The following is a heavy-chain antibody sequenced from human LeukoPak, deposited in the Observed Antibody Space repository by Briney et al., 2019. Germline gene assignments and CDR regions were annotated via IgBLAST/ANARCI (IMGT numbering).Heavy chain of an antibody. D-gene: IGHD3-22*01. CDR1: GYTFTSYA. CDR2: INAGNGNT. J-gene: IGHJ4*02. Sequence: ASVKVPCKASGYTFTSYAMHWVRQAPGQRLEWMGWINAGNGNTKYSQKFQGRVTITRDTSASTAYVELSSLRSEDTAVYYCARVWISSGYEYYFDYWGQGTLVTVSS. V-gene: IGHV1-3*01. CDR3: ARVWISSGYEYYFDY.